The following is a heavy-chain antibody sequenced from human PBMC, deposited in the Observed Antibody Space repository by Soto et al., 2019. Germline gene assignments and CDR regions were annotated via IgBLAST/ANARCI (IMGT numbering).Heavy chain of an antibody. CDR2: ISYDGSNK. D-gene: IGHD1-1*01. CDR1: GFTFSRYG. J-gene: IGHJ4*02. CDR3: AKGLEGGLPYFDY. Sequence: GGSLRLSCAASGFTFSRYGMHWVRQAPGKGLEWVAVISYDGSNKYYADSVKGRFTISRDNSKNTLHLQMNSLRAEDTAVYYCAKGLEGGLPYFDYWGQGTLVTVSS. V-gene: IGHV3-30*18.